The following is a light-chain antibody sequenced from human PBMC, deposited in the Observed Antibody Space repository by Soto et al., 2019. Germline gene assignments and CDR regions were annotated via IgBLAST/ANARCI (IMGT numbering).Light chain of an antibody. CDR2: LEGSGSY. V-gene: IGLV4-60*02. CDR3: ENWDSNTRV. CDR1: SGHRSYI. Sequence: QSVLTQSSSASASLGSSVKLTCTLSSGHRSYIIAWHQQQPGKAPRYLMKLEGSGSYNKGSGFPDRFSGSSSGADRYLTISILLFEDEADYYCENWDSNTRVLGGGTKLTVL. J-gene: IGLJ2*01.